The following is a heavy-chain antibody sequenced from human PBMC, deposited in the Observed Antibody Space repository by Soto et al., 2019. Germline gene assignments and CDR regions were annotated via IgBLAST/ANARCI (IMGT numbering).Heavy chain of an antibody. V-gene: IGHV3-30-3*01. CDR2: ISFDGSIK. CDR1: GFTFSSYA. J-gene: IGHJ4*02. CDR3: ARDSAVVVTGVTDY. Sequence: GGSLRLSCAASGFTFSSYAMHWVRQAPGKGLEWVAVISFDGSIKNYPDSVKGRFSIFRDNSKNTLYLQMNSLRADDTAVYYCARDSAVVVTGVTDYWGQGTLVTVSS. D-gene: IGHD2-21*02.